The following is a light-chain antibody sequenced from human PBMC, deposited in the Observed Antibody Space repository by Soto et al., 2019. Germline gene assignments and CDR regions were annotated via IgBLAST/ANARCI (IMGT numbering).Light chain of an antibody. J-gene: IGKJ4*01. V-gene: IGKV3D-15*01. CDR1: QSVVSD. Sequence: EIVMTQSPATLSVSPWEIATLSCRAIQSVVSDLAWYHQKPCQDPRLVIYDIFTRATGVQTRISGSGSVTEFNLTISSPQSEDFAVYYGQQYNSWPLTFGGGTKVEI. CDR3: QQYNSWPLT. CDR2: DIF.